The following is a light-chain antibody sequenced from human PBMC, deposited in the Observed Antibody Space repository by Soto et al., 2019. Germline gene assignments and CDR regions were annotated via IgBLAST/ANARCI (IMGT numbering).Light chain of an antibody. CDR1: SGHNNYA. J-gene: IGLJ2*01. Sequence: QSVLTQSPSASASLGASVKLTCTLSSGHNNYAIAWHQQQPEKGPRYLMKLNSDGSHSKGDGIPDRFSGSSSGTERYLTISSLPSEDEADYYCQTWGTGIVVFGGGTKLTVL. V-gene: IGLV4-69*01. CDR2: LNSDGSH. CDR3: QTWGTGIVV.